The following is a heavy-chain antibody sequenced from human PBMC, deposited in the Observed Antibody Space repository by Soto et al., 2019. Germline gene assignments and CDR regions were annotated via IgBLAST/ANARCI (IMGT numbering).Heavy chain of an antibody. CDR2: FDPEDGEA. Sequence: ASVKVSCKVSGYTLTELSMHWVRQAPGKGLEWMGGFDPEDGEAIYAQKFQGRVTMTEDTSTDTAYMELSSLRSEDTAVYYCATKSVSAAAGSWYFDYWGQGTLVTVSS. V-gene: IGHV1-24*01. CDR3: ATKSVSAAAGSWYFDY. CDR1: GYTLTELS. D-gene: IGHD6-13*01. J-gene: IGHJ4*02.